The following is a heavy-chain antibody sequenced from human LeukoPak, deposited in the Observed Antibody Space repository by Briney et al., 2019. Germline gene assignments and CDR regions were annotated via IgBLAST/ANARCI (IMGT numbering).Heavy chain of an antibody. D-gene: IGHD3-10*01. V-gene: IGHV1-18*01. Sequence: ASVKVSCKASGYTFSTYGISWVRQAPGQGLEWMGWISAYKGNTYYAQKLQGRVAMTTDTSTSTAYMELRSLRSDDTAIYYCARDLYYYGSGSYYDVFDVWGQGTMVTVSS. CDR3: ARDLYYYGSGSYYDVFDV. J-gene: IGHJ3*01. CDR1: GYTFSTYG. CDR2: ISAYKGNT.